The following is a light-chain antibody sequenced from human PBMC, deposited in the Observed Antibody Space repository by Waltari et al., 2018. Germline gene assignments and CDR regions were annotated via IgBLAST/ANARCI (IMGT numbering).Light chain of an antibody. V-gene: IGLV2-14*01. CDR3: SSYTSSSTLV. CDR1: NSDVGTYNY. CDR2: DVS. J-gene: IGLJ3*02. Sequence: QSALTQPASVSGSPGQWITISCTGSNSDVGTYNYVSWYQQHPGKAPKLMIYDVSKRPPGVSDRFSGSKSGNTASLTISGLQAEDEADYYCSSYTSSSTLVFGGGTKVTVL.